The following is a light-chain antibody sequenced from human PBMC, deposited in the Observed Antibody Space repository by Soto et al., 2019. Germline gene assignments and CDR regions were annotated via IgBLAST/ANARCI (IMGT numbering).Light chain of an antibody. V-gene: IGLV2-14*01. CDR1: KNDIGVYDF. CDR3: SSYTSSSTPYYV. J-gene: IGLJ1*01. CDR2: EVV. Sequence: HSALTQPPSASGAPGQSVTISCTGTKNDIGVYDFVSWYQHHPGKAPRLIIYEVVQRPSGVSNRFSGSKSGNTASLTISGLQAEDEADYYCSSYTSSSTPYYVFGTGTKVTVL.